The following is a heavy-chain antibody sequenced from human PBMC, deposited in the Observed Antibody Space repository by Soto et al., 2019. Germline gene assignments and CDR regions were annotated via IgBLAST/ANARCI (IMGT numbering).Heavy chain of an antibody. CDR3: ARGLEYSSSPYFDY. J-gene: IGHJ4*02. CDR1: GGSISSYY. D-gene: IGHD6-6*01. V-gene: IGHV4-59*08. CDR2: IYYSGIT. Sequence: SETLSLTCTVSGGSISSYYWSWIRQPPGKGLEWIGYIYYSGITNYNPSLKSRVTISVDTSKNQFSLKLSSVTAADTAVYYCARGLEYSSSPYFDYWGQGTLVTVSS.